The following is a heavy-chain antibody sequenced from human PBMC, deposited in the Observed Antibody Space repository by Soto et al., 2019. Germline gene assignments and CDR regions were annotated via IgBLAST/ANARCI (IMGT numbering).Heavy chain of an antibody. J-gene: IGHJ6*02. CDR1: GYTFTGYY. CDR2: INPNSGGT. V-gene: IGHV1-2*02. Sequence: SVKVSCKASGYTFTGYYMHWVRQAPGQGLEWMGWINPNSGGTNYAQKFQGRVTMTRDTSISTAYMELSRLRSDDTAVYYCAREDCSGGSCYHYYGMDVWGQGTTVTVSS. CDR3: AREDCSGGSCYHYYGMDV. D-gene: IGHD2-15*01.